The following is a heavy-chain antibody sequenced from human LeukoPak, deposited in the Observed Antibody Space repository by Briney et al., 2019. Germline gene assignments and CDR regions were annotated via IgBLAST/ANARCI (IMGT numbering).Heavy chain of an antibody. V-gene: IGHV4-34*01. Sequence: PSETLSLTCAVYGGSFSGYYWSWIRQPPGKGLEWIGEINHSGSTNYNPSLKSRVTISVDTSKNQFSLKLTSVTAADTAVYYCARDARRAGYSGYDEYYFDYWGQGTLVTVSS. CDR1: GGSFSGYY. CDR2: INHSGST. J-gene: IGHJ4*02. CDR3: ARDARRAGYSGYDEYYFDY. D-gene: IGHD5-12*01.